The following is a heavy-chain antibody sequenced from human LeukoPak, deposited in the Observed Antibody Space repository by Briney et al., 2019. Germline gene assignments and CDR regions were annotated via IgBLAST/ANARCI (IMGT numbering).Heavy chain of an antibody. CDR2: ISYDGGNQ. V-gene: IGHV3-30*18. Sequence: GRSLRLSCAASGFTFSSYAMHWVRQAPGKGLEWVAVISYDGGNQFYADSVKGRFTISRDNSKNTVYLQMDSLRPEDTAVYHCAKSGHSSSWYTDYWGQGTLVTVSS. CDR3: AKSGHSSSWYTDY. CDR1: GFTFSSYA. D-gene: IGHD6-13*01. J-gene: IGHJ4*02.